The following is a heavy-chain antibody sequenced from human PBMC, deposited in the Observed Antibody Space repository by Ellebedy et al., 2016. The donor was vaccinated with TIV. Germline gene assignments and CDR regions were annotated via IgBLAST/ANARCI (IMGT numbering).Heavy chain of an antibody. J-gene: IGHJ4*02. CDR3: ARLGVIAAAGASDY. CDR1: GFTFSSYS. D-gene: IGHD6-13*01. CDR2: ISYSGDLM. Sequence: PGGSLRLSCAASGFTFSSYSMSWFRQAPGKGPEWVSYISYSGDLMYYADSVKGRFTTSRDNAENSLYLQMNSPRAEDTAVYYCARLGVIAAAGASDYWGQGTLVIVSS. V-gene: IGHV3-21*04.